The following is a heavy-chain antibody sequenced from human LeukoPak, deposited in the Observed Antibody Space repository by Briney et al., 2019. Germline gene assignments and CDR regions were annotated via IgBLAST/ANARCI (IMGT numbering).Heavy chain of an antibody. CDR3: ARGEGITFGGVIVPRVYFNWFDP. CDR2: IIPIFGTA. V-gene: IGHV1-69*13. Sequence: GASVKVSCKASGGTFSSCAISWVRQAPGQGLEWMGGIIPIFGTANYAQKFQGRVTITADESTSTAYMELSSLRSEDTAVYYCARGEGITFGGVIVPRVYFNWFDPWGQGTLVTVSS. CDR1: GGTFSSCA. J-gene: IGHJ5*02. D-gene: IGHD3-16*02.